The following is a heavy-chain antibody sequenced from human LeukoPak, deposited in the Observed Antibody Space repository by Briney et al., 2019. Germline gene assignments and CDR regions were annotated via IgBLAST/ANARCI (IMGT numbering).Heavy chain of an antibody. Sequence: GGSLRLSCAVSGFTFSSYAMHWVRQAPGKGLEWVAVISYDGSNKYYADSVKGRFTISRDNSKNTLYLQMNSLRAEDTAVYYCARDRATLDYYDSSGVDYWGQGTLVTVSS. V-gene: IGHV3-30-3*01. CDR1: GFTFSSYA. J-gene: IGHJ4*02. CDR2: ISYDGSNK. D-gene: IGHD3-22*01. CDR3: ARDRATLDYYDSSGVDY.